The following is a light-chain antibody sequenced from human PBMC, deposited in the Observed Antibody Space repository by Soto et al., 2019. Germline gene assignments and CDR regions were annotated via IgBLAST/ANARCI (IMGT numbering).Light chain of an antibody. CDR1: QDISNH. CDR2: DAS. CDR3: QQFDNYPLT. V-gene: IGKV1-33*01. Sequence: DIQMTQSPSSLSASVGDRVTITCQASQDISNHLNWYQQKPGKAPKFLIYDASNLETGVPSRFSGSGSGTDFTFTISSLQAEDIATYYCQQFDNYPLTFGGGTKVEIK. J-gene: IGKJ4*01.